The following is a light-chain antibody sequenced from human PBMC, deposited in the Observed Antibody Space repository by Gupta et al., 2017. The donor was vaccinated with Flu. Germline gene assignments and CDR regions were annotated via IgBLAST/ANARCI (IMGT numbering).Light chain of an antibody. CDR2: GAS. CDR1: RSVSSSY. CDR3: QQYGSSLYT. V-gene: IGKV3-20*01. Sequence: DIVLTPSPVTLSLSPGERATLSCRASRSVSSSYVAWYQHKPGQAPRLLIYGASSRATGIPDRFSGSGSGTDFTLTISRLEPEDFAVYYCQQYGSSLYTFGQGTKLEIK. J-gene: IGKJ2*01.